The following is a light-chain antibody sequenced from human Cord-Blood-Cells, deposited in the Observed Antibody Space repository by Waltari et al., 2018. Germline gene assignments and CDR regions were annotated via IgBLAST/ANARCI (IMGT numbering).Light chain of an antibody. V-gene: IGKV4-1*01. CDR2: WAS. J-gene: IGKJ3*01. CDR1: QSVLYSSNNKNY. Sequence: DIVMTQSPDSLAVSLGERATINCKSSQSVLYSSNNKNYLAWYQQKPGQPPKLLIYWASTRESVVPDRFSCSGSGTDFTLTISSLQAEDVAVYYCQQYYSTPVTFGPGTKVDIK. CDR3: QQYYSTPVT.